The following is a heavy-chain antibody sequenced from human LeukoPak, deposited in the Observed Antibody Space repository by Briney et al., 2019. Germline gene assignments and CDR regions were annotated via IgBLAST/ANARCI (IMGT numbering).Heavy chain of an antibody. V-gene: IGHV1-18*01. CDR2: INPFNGNT. Sequence: ASVKVSCKASGGTFSSSAISWVRQAPGQGLEWMGWINPFNGNTNDAERFQGRVIMTTDTSTRTAYMELRSLRSDDTAVYYCARDYTSAEWLGFAFDVWGQGTMISVSP. D-gene: IGHD6-19*01. CDR1: GGTFSSSA. J-gene: IGHJ3*01. CDR3: ARDYTSAEWLGFAFDV.